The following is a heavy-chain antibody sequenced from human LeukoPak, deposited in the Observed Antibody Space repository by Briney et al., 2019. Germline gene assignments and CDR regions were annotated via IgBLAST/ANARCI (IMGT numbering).Heavy chain of an antibody. D-gene: IGHD3-22*01. CDR3: ARAFNYYDSSGYYSPGY. Sequence: GGSLRLSCAASGFTFSDYYMSWIRQAPGKGLEWVSYISSSGSTIYYADSVKGRFTISRDNAKNSLYLQMNSLRAEDTAVYYCARAFNYYDSSGYYSPGYWGQGTLVTVSS. CDR2: ISSSGSTI. CDR1: GFTFSDYY. V-gene: IGHV3-11*04. J-gene: IGHJ4*02.